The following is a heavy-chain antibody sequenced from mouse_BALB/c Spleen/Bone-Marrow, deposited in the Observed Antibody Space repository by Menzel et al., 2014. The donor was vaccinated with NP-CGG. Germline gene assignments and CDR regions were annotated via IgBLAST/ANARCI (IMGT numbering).Heavy chain of an antibody. V-gene: IGHV1-54*01. Sequence: VQLQQSGAELVRPGTSVKVSCKACGYAFTNYLIEWVKQRPGQGLEWIGVINPGSGGTNYNEKFKGKATLTADKSSSTAYMQLSSLTSDDSAVYFCARYRYDGTFAYWGQGTLVTVSA. CDR2: INPGSGGT. J-gene: IGHJ3*01. CDR1: GYAFTNYL. D-gene: IGHD2-14*01. CDR3: ARYRYDGTFAY.